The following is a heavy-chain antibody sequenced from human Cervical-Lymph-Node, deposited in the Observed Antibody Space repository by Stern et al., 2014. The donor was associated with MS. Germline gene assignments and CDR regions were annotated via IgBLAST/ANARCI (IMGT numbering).Heavy chain of an antibody. CDR2: EWYDGSTA. Sequence: MQLVESGGGVVQPGTSLRLSCAASGFTFSSYGMHWVRQAPGKGLEWVALEWYDGSTAYYTNSVKGRFTISRDNSKNTLSLQMNSLTAEDTAVYYCARGHIPYAYNYLFDYWGQGTLVTVSS. CDR1: GFTFSSYG. J-gene: IGHJ4*02. D-gene: IGHD5-24*01. V-gene: IGHV3-33*01. CDR3: ARGHIPYAYNYLFDY.